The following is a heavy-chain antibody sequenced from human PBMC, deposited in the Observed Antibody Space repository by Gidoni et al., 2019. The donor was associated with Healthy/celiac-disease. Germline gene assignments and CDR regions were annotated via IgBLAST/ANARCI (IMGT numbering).Heavy chain of an antibody. J-gene: IGHJ4*02. Sequence: EVQLLESGGGLVQPGGSLRPSCAASAFPFSRYAMRWVRQAPGKGLEWVSAISGSGGSTYYADSVKGRFTISRDNSKNTLYLQMNSLRAEDTAVYYCAKDLAARQIFDYWGQGTLVTVSS. CDR2: ISGSGGST. CDR1: AFPFSRYA. V-gene: IGHV3-23*01. D-gene: IGHD6-6*01. CDR3: AKDLAARQIFDY.